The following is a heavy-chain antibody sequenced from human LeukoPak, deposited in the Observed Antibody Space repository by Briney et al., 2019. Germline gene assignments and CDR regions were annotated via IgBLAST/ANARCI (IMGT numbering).Heavy chain of an antibody. Sequence: PGGSLRLSCAASGFTFSNYAMSWVRQAPGKGLEWVSAISGGGGGTYYANSVKGRFTISRDNSKNTVYLQMNSLRAEDTAVYYCAKDEEAIDVLRGFFDIWGQGTMVTVSS. D-gene: IGHD2-21*01. CDR1: GFTFSNYA. J-gene: IGHJ3*02. V-gene: IGHV3-23*01. CDR2: ISGGGGGT. CDR3: AKDEEAIDVLRGFFDI.